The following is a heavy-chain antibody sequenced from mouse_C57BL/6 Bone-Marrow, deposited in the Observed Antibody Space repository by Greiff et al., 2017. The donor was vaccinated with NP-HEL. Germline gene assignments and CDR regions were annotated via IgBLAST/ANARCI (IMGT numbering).Heavy chain of an antibody. CDR2: IDPANGNT. V-gene: IGHV14-3*01. CDR3: AGERGAMDY. J-gene: IGHJ4*01. Sequence: EVQLQQSVAELVRPGASVKLSCTASGFNLKNTYLHWVKHRPEQGLEWIGRIDPANGNTKYAPKFQGTATITADTSSNTAYLQLSSLTSEDTAIYYCAGERGAMDYWGQGTSVTVSS. CDR1: GFNLKNTY.